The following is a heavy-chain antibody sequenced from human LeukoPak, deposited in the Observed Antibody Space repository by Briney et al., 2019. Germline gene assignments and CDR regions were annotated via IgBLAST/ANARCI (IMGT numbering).Heavy chain of an antibody. V-gene: IGHV3-21*01. D-gene: IGHD3-3*01. CDR1: GFTFSSDS. J-gene: IGHJ4*02. CDR3: ARDHLSSSFGVVIGH. CDR2: ISSSSSYI. Sequence: GGSLRLSCAASGFTFSSDSMNWVRQAPGKGLEWVSSISSSSSYIYYADSVKGRFTISRDNAKNSLYLQMNSLRAEDTAVYYCARDHLSSSFGVVIGHWGQGTLVTVSS.